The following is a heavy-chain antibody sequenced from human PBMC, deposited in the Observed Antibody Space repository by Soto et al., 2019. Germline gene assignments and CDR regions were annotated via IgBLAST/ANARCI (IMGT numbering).Heavy chain of an antibody. D-gene: IGHD3-9*01. CDR1: GYTFTSYG. Sequence: QVQLVQSGAEVKKPGASVKVSCKASGYTFTSYGISWVRQAPGQGLEWMGWISAYNGNTNYAQKLQGRVTMTTDTSTSTAYMELRSLRSDDTAVYYCARVERYFDWLSLEGQMHYWGQGTLVTVSS. CDR3: ARVERYFDWLSLEGQMHY. V-gene: IGHV1-18*01. CDR2: ISAYNGNT. J-gene: IGHJ4*02.